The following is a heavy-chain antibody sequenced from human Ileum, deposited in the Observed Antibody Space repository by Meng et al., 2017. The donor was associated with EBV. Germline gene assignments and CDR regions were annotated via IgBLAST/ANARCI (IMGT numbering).Heavy chain of an antibody. Sequence: ELQLVESGGGLXXPARSLILSRVASGFTFDDYAMHWVRQPPGKGPEWVSGINWNSIDLGYADSVKGRFTISRDNAKNSLYLEMNSLGPEDTAFYYCAKDRSGSYPQALFDYWGQGTLVTVSS. V-gene: IGHV3-9*01. CDR3: AKDRSGSYPQALFDY. CDR2: INWNSIDL. D-gene: IGHD3-16*02. CDR1: GFTFDDYA. J-gene: IGHJ4*02.